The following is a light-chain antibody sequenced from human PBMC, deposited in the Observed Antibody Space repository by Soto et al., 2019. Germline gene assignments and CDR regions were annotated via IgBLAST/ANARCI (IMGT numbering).Light chain of an antibody. CDR1: GSDVGGYNY. CDR3: SSYTGASTPLV. Sequence: QSALTQPASVSGSPGQSITISCTGTGSDVGGYNYVSWYQQHPGKAPKVMIYDVSNRPSGVSNRFSGSKSGNTASLTISGRQAEDEAAYYCSSYTGASTPLVFGGGTKLTVL. J-gene: IGLJ2*01. V-gene: IGLV2-14*01. CDR2: DVS.